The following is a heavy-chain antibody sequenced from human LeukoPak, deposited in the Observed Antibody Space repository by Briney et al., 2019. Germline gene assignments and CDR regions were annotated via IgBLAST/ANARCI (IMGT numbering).Heavy chain of an antibody. Sequence: PGGSLRLSCAASGFTFSDYYMSWIRQAPGKGLEWVSYISSSGSTIYYADSMKGRFTISRDNAKNSLYLQVNSLRAEDTAVYYCARERNEAYSSGWYIHDAFDIWGQGTMVTVSS. CDR3: ARERNEAYSSGWYIHDAFDI. CDR1: GFTFSDYY. CDR2: ISSSGSTI. V-gene: IGHV3-11*01. J-gene: IGHJ3*02. D-gene: IGHD6-19*01.